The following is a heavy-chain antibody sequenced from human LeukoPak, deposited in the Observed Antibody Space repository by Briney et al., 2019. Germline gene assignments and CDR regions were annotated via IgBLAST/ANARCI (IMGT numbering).Heavy chain of an antibody. Sequence: GGSLRLSCAASGFTFSSYSMNWVRQAPGKGLEWVSSISSSSSYIYYADPVKGRFTISRDNAKNSLYLQMNSLRAEDTAVYYCARVSAWGDDFWSGYYGGRYYYYMDVWGKGITVTVSS. CDR2: ISSSSSYI. D-gene: IGHD3-3*01. CDR3: ARVSAWGDDFWSGYYGGRYYYYMDV. J-gene: IGHJ6*03. V-gene: IGHV3-21*01. CDR1: GFTFSSYS.